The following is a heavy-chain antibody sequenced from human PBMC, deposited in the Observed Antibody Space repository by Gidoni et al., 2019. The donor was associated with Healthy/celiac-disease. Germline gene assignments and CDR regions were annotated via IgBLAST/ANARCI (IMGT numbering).Heavy chain of an antibody. Sequence: EVQLVESGGGLVQPGWSLRLPCAASGFILSSYWSHWVRQAPGKGLVWLSRIKSNGSSRSNANAVKGRFTISRDNAKNTLYLQMNSLRAEDTAVYYCARDGGKYGSGLSFDYWGQGTLVTVSS. D-gene: IGHD3-10*01. CDR2: IKSNGSSR. V-gene: IGHV3-74*01. CDR1: GFILSSYW. J-gene: IGHJ4*02. CDR3: ARDGGKYGSGLSFDY.